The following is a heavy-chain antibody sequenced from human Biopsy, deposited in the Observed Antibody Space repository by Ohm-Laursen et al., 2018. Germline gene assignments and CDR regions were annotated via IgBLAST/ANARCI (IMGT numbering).Heavy chain of an antibody. D-gene: IGHD1-26*01. J-gene: IGHJ5*02. CDR2: ITPIPNVA. CDR1: GDSFTSYA. V-gene: IGHV1-69*01. Sequence: ASSVKVSCKASGDSFTSYAIGWVRQAPGQGLEWMGGITPIPNVATYAQKFQGRITITADESTSTAYMELSSLTSDDTAVYFCARGEGSSWFDPWGHGTLVTVSS. CDR3: ARGEGSSWFDP.